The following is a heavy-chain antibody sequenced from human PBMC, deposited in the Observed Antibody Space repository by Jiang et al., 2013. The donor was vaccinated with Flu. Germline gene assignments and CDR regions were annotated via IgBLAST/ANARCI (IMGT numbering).Heavy chain of an antibody. V-gene: IGHV3-33*01. CDR1: GFTFSSYG. CDR3: VRVRSARSHYYGMDV. CDR2: IWNDGSNE. J-gene: IGHJ6*04. Sequence: QLLESGGGVVQPGRSLRLSCAASGFTFSSYGMHWVRQAPGKGLEWVAVIWNDGSNEYYADSVKGRFTISRDNSNNTLYLQMNSLRAEDTAVYYCVRVRSARSHYYGMDVWGKGTTVTVSS.